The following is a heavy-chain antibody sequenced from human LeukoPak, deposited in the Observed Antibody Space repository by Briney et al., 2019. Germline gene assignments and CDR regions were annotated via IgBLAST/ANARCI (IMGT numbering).Heavy chain of an antibody. V-gene: IGHV4-34*01. J-gene: IGHJ5*02. CDR2: INHSGST. Sequence: SETLSLTYAVYGGSFSGYYWSWIRQPPGKGLEWIGEINHSGSTNYNPSLKSRVTISVDTSKNQFSLKLSSVTAADTAVYYCARGHPLGYCSSTSCWTFDPWGQGTLVTVSS. D-gene: IGHD2-2*01. CDR3: ARGHPLGYCSSTSCWTFDP. CDR1: GGSFSGYY.